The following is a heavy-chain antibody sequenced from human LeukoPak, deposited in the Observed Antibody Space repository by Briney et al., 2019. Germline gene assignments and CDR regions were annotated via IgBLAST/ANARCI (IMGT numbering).Heavy chain of an antibody. Sequence: PGGSLRLSCAASGFTFSSYGMHWVRQAPGKGLEWVAVISYDGGNKYYADSVKGRFTISRDNSKNTLYLQMNSLRAEDTAVYYCAKALGFNLLTYCSGGSCHPGVGYWGQGTLVTVSS. D-gene: IGHD2-15*01. J-gene: IGHJ4*02. CDR2: ISYDGGNK. CDR3: AKALGFNLLTYCSGGSCHPGVGY. V-gene: IGHV3-30*18. CDR1: GFTFSSYG.